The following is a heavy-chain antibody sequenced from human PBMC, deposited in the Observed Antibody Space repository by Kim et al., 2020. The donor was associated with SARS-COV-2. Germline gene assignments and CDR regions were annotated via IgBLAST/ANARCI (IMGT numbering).Heavy chain of an antibody. D-gene: IGHD2-2*01. J-gene: IGHJ4*02. CDR3: AREGYCSSTSCYGVDY. V-gene: IGHV1-46*01. Sequence: KFQGRVTMTRDTSTSTVYMELSSLRSEDTAVYYCAREGYCSSTSCYGVDYWGQGTLVTVSS.